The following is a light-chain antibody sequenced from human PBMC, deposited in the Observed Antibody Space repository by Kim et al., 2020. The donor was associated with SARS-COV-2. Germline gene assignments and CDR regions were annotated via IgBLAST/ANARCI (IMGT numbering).Light chain of an antibody. V-gene: IGKV1-39*01. CDR3: QQSYSTPRT. J-gene: IGKJ1*01. Sequence: DIQMTQSPSSLSASVGDRVTITCRASQSISSYLNWYQQKPGKPPKLLIYAASNLQSGVPSRFSGSGSGTDFTLTISSLQPEDFATYFGQQSYSTPRTFGQGTKVDIK. CDR1: QSISSY. CDR2: AAS.